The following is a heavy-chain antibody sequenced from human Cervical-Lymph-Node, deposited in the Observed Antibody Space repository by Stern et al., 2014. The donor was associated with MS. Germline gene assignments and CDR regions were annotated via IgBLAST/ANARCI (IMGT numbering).Heavy chain of an antibody. D-gene: IGHD2-21*01. V-gene: IGHV1-69*06. CDR1: GGTFTNYA. J-gene: IGHJ6*02. CDR2: IIPVFDSA. CDR3: ARDSNILFAMDV. Sequence: MQLVESGAEVKKPGSSLKVSCKASGGTFTNYAFSWVRQTPGEGLEWMGWIIPVFDSAHYAQNFQGRLTITADKSTTTAYMELSSLSSDDTAVYYCARDSNILFAMDVWGQGTTVTVSS.